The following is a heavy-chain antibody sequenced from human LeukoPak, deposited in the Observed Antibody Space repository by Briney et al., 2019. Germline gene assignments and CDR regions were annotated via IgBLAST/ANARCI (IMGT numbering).Heavy chain of an antibody. CDR2: MNPNSGNT. D-gene: IGHD1-1*01. CDR3: AREGDDSAFDI. Sequence: ASVKVSCKASGYTFTSYDINWVRQATGQGLEWMGWMNPNSGNTGYAQKFQGRVTITRNTSISTVYMELSSLRSEDTAVYYCAREGDDSAFDIWGQGTMVTVSS. CDR1: GYTFTSYD. V-gene: IGHV1-8*03. J-gene: IGHJ3*02.